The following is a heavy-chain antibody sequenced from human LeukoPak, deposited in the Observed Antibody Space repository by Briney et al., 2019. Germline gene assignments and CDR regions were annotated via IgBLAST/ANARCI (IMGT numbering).Heavy chain of an antibody. CDR3: ARDHISGKDDRNFDY. D-gene: IGHD3-10*01. Sequence: ASVKVSCKASGYSFSDYYMFWIRQAPGQGLEWVGWTNPKTGVTSYAQKFQGRVTVTTDTSISTLYMELNSLRSDDTAVYYCARDHISGKDDRNFDYWGQGTLVTVSS. V-gene: IGHV1-2*02. J-gene: IGHJ4*02. CDR1: GYSFSDYY. CDR2: TNPKTGVT.